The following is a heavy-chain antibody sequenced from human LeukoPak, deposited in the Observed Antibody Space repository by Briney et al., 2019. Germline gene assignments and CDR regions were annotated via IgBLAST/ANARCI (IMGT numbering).Heavy chain of an antibody. CDR1: GGSFSGYY. Sequence: PSETLSLTCAVYGGSFSGYYWSWIRQPPGKGLEWIGQISHGGSTNSNPSLKSRVTISLDTSKNQFSLKVSSVTAADTAVYYCARLFGVITNMHYYYGMDVWGQGTTVTVSS. CDR2: ISHGGST. V-gene: IGHV4-34*01. CDR3: ARLFGVITNMHYYYGMDV. D-gene: IGHD3-3*01. J-gene: IGHJ6*02.